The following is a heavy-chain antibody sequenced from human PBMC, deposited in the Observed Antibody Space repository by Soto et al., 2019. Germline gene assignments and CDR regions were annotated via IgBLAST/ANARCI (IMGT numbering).Heavy chain of an antibody. CDR1: RFTFSSYY. D-gene: IGHD1-26*01. CDR2: ISGSGSYK. Sequence: EVQLVESGGGLVKPGGSLRVSCTASRFTFSSYYMSWVRQAPGKGLEWVSSISGSGSYKYYADSVRGRVTISRDNAKNSLYLQMNSPRADDTAVYYCARGELTLDPWGQGTLITVSS. J-gene: IGHJ5*02. CDR3: ARGELTLDP. V-gene: IGHV3-21*02.